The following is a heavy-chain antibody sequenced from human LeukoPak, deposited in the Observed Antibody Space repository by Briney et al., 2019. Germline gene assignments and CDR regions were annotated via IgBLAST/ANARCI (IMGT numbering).Heavy chain of an antibody. CDR2: IYTSGST. CDR3: AREGYCSSTSCYRTTVYYYYYMDV. Sequence: SETLSLTCAVYGGSFSGYYWSWIRQPTGKGLEWIGRIYTSGSTNYNPSLKSRVTMSVDTSKNQFSLKLSSVTAADTAVYYCAREGYCSSTSCYRTTVYYYYYMDVWGKGTTVTVSS. J-gene: IGHJ6*03. CDR1: GGSFSGYY. D-gene: IGHD2-2*01. V-gene: IGHV4-4*07.